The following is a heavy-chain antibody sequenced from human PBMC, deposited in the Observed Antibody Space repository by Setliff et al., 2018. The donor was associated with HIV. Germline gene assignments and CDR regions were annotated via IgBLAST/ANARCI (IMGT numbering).Heavy chain of an antibody. D-gene: IGHD1-7*01. J-gene: IGHJ4*02. CDR2: IFYSGST. V-gene: IGHV4-39*01. Sequence: LSLTCTVSNGSISSSSYFWGWIRQPPGKGLEWIGNIFYSGSTYYNPSLKSRVLISVDTSKNQFSLKLTSVTAADTAVYYCARRGIIAGTTDFWGQGTQVTVSS. CDR1: NGSISSSSYF. CDR3: ARRGIIAGTTDF.